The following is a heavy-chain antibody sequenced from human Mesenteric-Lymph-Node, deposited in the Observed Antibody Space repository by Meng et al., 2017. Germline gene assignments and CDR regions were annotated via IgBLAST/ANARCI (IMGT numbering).Heavy chain of an antibody. V-gene: IGHV3-23*01. CDR2: ISGSGGST. J-gene: IGHJ4*02. CDR3: AKDKYYYDSSGYSTYYFDY. D-gene: IGHD3-22*01. CDR1: GFTFSSYA. Sequence: GGSLRLSCAASGFTFSSYAMSWVRQAPGKGLEWVSAISGSGGSTYYADSVKGRFTISRDNSKNTLYLQMNSLRAEDTAVYYCAKDKYYYDSSGYSTYYFDYWGQGTLVTVSS.